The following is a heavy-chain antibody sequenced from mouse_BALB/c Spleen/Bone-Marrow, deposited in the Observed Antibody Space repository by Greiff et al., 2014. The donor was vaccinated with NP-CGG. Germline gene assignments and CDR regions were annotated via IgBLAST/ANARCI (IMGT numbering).Heavy chain of an antibody. CDR2: ILPGSGST. Sequence: QVHVKQSGAELMKPGASVKISCKATGYTFSSYWIGWVKQRPGHGLEWIGEILPGSGSTNYNEKFKGKATFTADTSSNTAYMQLSSLTSEDSAVYYCAREDIATVVEMDYWGQGTSVTVSS. CDR3: AREDIATVVEMDY. V-gene: IGHV1-9*01. CDR1: GYTFSSYW. J-gene: IGHJ4*01. D-gene: IGHD1-1*01.